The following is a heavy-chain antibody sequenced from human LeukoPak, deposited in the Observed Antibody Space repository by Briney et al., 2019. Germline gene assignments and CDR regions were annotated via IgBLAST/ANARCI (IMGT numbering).Heavy chain of an antibody. J-gene: IGHJ3*02. CDR1: GGSISSYY. CDR2: IYYSGST. CDR3: AREVRGAFDI. V-gene: IGHV4-59*01. Sequence: SETLSLTCTVSGGSISSYYWSWIRQPPGKGLEWIGYIYYSGSTNYNPSLKSRVTISVDTSKNQFSLKLSSVTAADTAVYYCAREVRGAFDIWGQGTMVTVSS.